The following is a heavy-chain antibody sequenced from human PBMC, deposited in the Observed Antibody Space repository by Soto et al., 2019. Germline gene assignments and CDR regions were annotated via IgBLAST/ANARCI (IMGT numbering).Heavy chain of an antibody. CDR2: LSGSGGTT. CDR1: GFTFSSYA. CDR3: AKCPKVISAFFDY. Sequence: GGSLILSCVASGFTFSSYALNWVRQAPGRRLELLSALSGSGGTTYYADSVKGRFTISTDNSKNTLFLQMNSLRAEDAAIYYCAKCPKVISAFFDYWGQGSLVSVSS. D-gene: IGHD3-22*01. J-gene: IGHJ4*02. V-gene: IGHV3-23*01.